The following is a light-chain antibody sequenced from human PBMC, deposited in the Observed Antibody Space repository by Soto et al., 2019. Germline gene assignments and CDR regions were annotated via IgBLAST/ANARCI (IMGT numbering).Light chain of an antibody. CDR1: SSNIGNNY. Sequence: QSVLTQPPSVSAAPGQKVTISCSGSSSNIGNNYVSWYQQLPGTAPKLLIYDNNKRPSGIPDRFSGSKSGTSATLGITGLQTGDEADYYCGTWDSSLRAGLWVVFGGGTKVTVL. CDR3: GTWDSSLRAGLWVV. CDR2: DNN. J-gene: IGLJ2*01. V-gene: IGLV1-51*01.